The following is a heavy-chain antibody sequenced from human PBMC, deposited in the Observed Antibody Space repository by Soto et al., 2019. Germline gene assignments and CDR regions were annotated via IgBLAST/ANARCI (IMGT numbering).Heavy chain of an antibody. CDR1: GFTFSDYY. CDR2: ISSSSSYT. Sequence: QVQLVESGGGLVKPGGSLRLSCAASGFTFSDYYMSWIRQAPGKGLEWVSYISSSSSYTNYADSVKGRFTISRDNAKNSLYLQMNSLRAEDTAVYYCARVVHAAMYFQHWGQGTLVTVSS. CDR3: ARVVHAAMYFQH. D-gene: IGHD2-2*01. J-gene: IGHJ1*01. V-gene: IGHV3-11*05.